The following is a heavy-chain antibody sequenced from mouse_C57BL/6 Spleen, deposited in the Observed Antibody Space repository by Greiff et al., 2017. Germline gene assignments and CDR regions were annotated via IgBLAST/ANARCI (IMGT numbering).Heavy chain of an antibody. V-gene: IGHV1-22*01. J-gene: IGHJ2*01. CDR2: INPNNGGT. CDR3: ARPLYYGSSHFDY. CDR1: GYTFTDYN. D-gene: IGHD1-1*01. Sequence: VQLQQSGPELVKPGASVKMSCKASGYTFTDYNMHWVKQSHGQSLEWIGYINPNNGGTSYNQKFKGKATLTVNKSSSAAYMELRSLTSEDSAVYYCARPLYYGSSHFDYWGQGTTLTVSS.